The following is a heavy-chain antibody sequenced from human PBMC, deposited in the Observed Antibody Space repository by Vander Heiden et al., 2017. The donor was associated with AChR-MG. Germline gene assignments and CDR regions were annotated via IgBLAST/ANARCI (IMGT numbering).Heavy chain of an antibody. J-gene: IGHJ4*02. CDR2: ISWNSGSI. D-gene: IGHD6-19*01. V-gene: IGHV3-9*01. CDR1: GFTFDDYA. Sequence: EVQLVESGGGLVQPARSLRLSCAAPGFTFDDYAMHWVRQAPGKGLEWVSGISWNSGSIGYADSVKGRFTISRDNAKNSLYLQMNSLRAEDTALYYCAKGFSSGFDYWGQGTLVTVSS. CDR3: AKGFSSGFDY.